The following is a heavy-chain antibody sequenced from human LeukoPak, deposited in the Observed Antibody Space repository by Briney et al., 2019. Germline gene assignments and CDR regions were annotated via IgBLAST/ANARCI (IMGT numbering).Heavy chain of an antibody. J-gene: IGHJ4*02. D-gene: IGHD6-13*01. V-gene: IGHV3-21*01. Sequence: GGSLRLSCAASGFTYRNYEMNWVRQAPGKGLEWVSSISSSSSYIYYADSVKGRFTISRDNAKNSLYLQMNSLRAEDTAVYYCARDSTQYSSSWYTTALFDYWGQGTLVTVSS. CDR2: ISSSSSYI. CDR1: GFTYRNYE. CDR3: ARDSTQYSSSWYTTALFDY.